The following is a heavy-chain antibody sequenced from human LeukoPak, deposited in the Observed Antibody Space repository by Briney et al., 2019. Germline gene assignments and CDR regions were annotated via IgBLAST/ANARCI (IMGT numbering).Heavy chain of an antibody. CDR1: GFTVSSNY. CDR2: IYSGGST. V-gene: IGHV3-53*01. J-gene: IGHJ4*02. D-gene: IGHD3-22*01. CDR3: ANYPDVPSYYYDSSGYYFDY. Sequence: GGSLRLSCAVSGFTVSSNYMNWVRQAPGKGLEWVSVIYSGGSTYYADSVKGRFTISRDNSKNTLYLQMNSLRAEDTAVYYCANYPDVPSYYYDSSGYYFDYWGQGTLVTVSS.